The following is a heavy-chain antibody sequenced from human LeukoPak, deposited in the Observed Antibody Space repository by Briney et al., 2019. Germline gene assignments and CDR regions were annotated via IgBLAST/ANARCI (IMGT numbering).Heavy chain of an antibody. Sequence: GGSLRLSCVGSGFTFSGYWMNWIRQAPGKGLEWVAVISYHGSNKSYGDSVKGRFTISRDNSKNTLYLQTNSLRAEDTAVYYCARGQFRLYDYDSSAFDYWGQGTLVTVSS. J-gene: IGHJ4*02. CDR2: ISYHGSNK. V-gene: IGHV3-30*03. CDR1: GFTFSGYW. D-gene: IGHD3-22*01. CDR3: ARGQFRLYDYDSSAFDY.